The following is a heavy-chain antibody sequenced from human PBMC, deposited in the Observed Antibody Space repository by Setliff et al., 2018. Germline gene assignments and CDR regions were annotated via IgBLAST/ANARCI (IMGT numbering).Heavy chain of an antibody. CDR1: GGSMITNDYF. Sequence: SETLSLTCTVSGGSMITNDYFWGWIRQPPGTGLEWIGSIYYSGNTYYNPSFEGRLVLSVDAYKNQFSLRLTSVTAADSAVYYCASPPSYYDSSGYYYLAYWGQGTLVTVSS. J-gene: IGHJ4*02. V-gene: IGHV4-39*07. CDR3: ASPPSYYDSSGYYYLAY. CDR2: IYYSGNT. D-gene: IGHD3-22*01.